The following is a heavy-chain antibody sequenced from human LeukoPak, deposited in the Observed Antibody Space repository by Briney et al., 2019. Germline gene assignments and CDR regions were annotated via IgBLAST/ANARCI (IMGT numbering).Heavy chain of an antibody. CDR1: GXSVSSNSFT. Sequence: SQTLSLTCAISGXSVSSNSFTWNWIRQSPSRGLEWLGRTYYRSKWYHDYAVSVKSRITINPDTSKNQFSLQLNYVTPEDTAVYYCAREGNAYYFDYWGQGTLVAVSS. CDR2: TYYRSKWYH. J-gene: IGHJ4*02. CDR3: AREGNAYYFDY. V-gene: IGHV6-1*01. D-gene: IGHD1-1*01.